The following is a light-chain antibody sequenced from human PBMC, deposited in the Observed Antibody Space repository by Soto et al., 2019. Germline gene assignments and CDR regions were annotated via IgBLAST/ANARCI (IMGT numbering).Light chain of an antibody. CDR2: EAS. V-gene: IGKV1-5*01. CDR1: QSISSW. CDR3: QQLNSYLFT. J-gene: IGKJ3*01. Sequence: DIQMTQSPSTLSASVGERVTITCRASQSISSWLAWYQQKLGKAPNLXVYEASSLESGVPSRFSGSGSGTEFTLTISSLQPEDFATYYCQQLNSYLFTFGPGTKVDIK.